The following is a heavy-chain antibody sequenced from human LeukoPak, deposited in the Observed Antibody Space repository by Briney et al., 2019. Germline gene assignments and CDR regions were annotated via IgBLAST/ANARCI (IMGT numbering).Heavy chain of an antibody. J-gene: IGHJ5*02. CDR2: IYYTGNT. Sequence: SETLSLTCTVSGGSISNYYWTWIRQPPGKGLEWIGYIYYTGNTNYNPSLKSRVTISVDTSKNQFSLRLSSVTAADTAVYFCARESPAAGTGWFDPWGQGTLVTVSS. CDR1: GGSISNYY. V-gene: IGHV4-59*01. D-gene: IGHD6-13*01. CDR3: ARESPAAGTGWFDP.